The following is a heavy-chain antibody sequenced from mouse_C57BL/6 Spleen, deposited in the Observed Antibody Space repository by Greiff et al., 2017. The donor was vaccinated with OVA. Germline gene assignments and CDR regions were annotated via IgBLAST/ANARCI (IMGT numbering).Heavy chain of an antibody. CDR3: TRYGRWYFDV. CDR1: GFTFSSYA. CDR2: ISSGGDYT. J-gene: IGHJ1*03. V-gene: IGHV5-9-1*02. D-gene: IGHD1-1*01. Sequence: VNHRGSLKLSCAASGFTFSSYAMSWVRQTPEKRLEWVAYISSGGDYTYYADTVKGRFTISRDNARNTMYLQMSSLKSEDTARYYCTRYGRWYFDVWGTGTTVTVSS.